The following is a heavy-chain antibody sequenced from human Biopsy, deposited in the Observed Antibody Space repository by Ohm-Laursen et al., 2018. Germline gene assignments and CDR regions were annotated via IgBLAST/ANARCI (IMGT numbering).Heavy chain of an antibody. CDR2: INCKTGAT. V-gene: IGHV1-2*02. CDR3: ARDPRDTALGIFDY. J-gene: IGHJ4*02. D-gene: IGHD5-18*01. CDR1: SYTFTGYN. Sequence: ASVKVSCKASSYTFTGYNIHWMRQAPGQGLEWLGYINCKTGATNYAQKFQGTVTMTRDTSISTAYLALGSLRSADTAIYYCARDPRDTALGIFDYWGLGTLVTVSS.